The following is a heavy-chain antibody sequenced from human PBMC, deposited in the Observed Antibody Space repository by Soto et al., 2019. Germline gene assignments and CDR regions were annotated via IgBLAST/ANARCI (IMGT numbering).Heavy chain of an antibody. CDR3: APSRDTTGYFDH. CDR2: IIPLSGTS. Sequence: QVQLGPSGAEVRKPGSSVKVSCKASGGTFSSSGINWVRQAPGQGLEWIGGIIPLSGTSSHAQKFQGRVTITADESTGTVNMELGSLTSDATAVYDCAPSRDTTGYFDHWGQGTLVTVSS. J-gene: IGHJ4*02. V-gene: IGHV1-69*01. D-gene: IGHD1-1*01. CDR1: GGTFSSSG.